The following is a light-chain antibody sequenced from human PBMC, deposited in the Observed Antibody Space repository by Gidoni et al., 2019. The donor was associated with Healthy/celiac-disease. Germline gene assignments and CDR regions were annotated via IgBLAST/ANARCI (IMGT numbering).Light chain of an antibody. CDR1: SGSIASNY. J-gene: IGLJ3*02. CDR3: QSYRV. Sequence: NFMLTQPHPVSESPGKTVTISCTRSSGSIASNYVQWYQQRPGSSPTTVIYEDNQRPSGVPDRFSGSIDSSSNSASLTISGLKTEDEADYYCQSYRVFGGGTKLTVL. CDR2: EDN. V-gene: IGLV6-57*01.